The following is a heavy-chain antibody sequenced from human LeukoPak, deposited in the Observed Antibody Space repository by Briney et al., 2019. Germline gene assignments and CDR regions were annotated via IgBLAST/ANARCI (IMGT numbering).Heavy chain of an antibody. CDR3: ARDATYCSSTSCWYFDY. CDR2: INTDGSST. Sequence: PGGSLRLSCAASGFTFSFYWMHWVRQVPGKGLVWVSRINTDGSSTTYADSVKGRFTISRDNAKNSLYLQMNSLRAEDTAVYYCARDATYCSSTSCWYFDYWGQGTLVTVSS. CDR1: GFTFSFYW. J-gene: IGHJ4*02. V-gene: IGHV3-74*01. D-gene: IGHD2-2*01.